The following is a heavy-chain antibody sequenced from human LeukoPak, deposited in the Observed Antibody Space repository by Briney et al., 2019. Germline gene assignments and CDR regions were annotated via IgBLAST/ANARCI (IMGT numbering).Heavy chain of an antibody. CDR2: ISAYNGNT. CDR1: GYTFTSYG. CDR3: ARGAMNPGYSYGLSDY. Sequence: ASVKVSCKASGYTFTSYGISWVRQAPGQGLEWMGWISAYNGNTNYAQKLQGRVTMTTDTSTSIAYMELRSLRSDDTAVYYCARGAMNPGYSYGLSDYWGQGTLVTVSS. J-gene: IGHJ4*02. V-gene: IGHV1-18*01. D-gene: IGHD5-18*01.